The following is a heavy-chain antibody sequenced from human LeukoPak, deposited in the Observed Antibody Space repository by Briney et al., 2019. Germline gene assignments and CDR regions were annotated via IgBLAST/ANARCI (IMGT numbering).Heavy chain of an antibody. D-gene: IGHD3-22*01. V-gene: IGHV3-49*04. J-gene: IGHJ4*02. CDR3: TGTPYDSSGYQPDY. CDR2: IRSKAYGGTT. Sequence: GGSLRLSCTASGFTFGDYAMSWVRQAPGKGLEWVGFIRSKAYGGTTEYAASVKGRFTISRDDSKSIAYLQMNSLKTEDTAVYYCTGTPYDSSGYQPDYWGQGTLVTVSS. CDR1: GFTFGDYA.